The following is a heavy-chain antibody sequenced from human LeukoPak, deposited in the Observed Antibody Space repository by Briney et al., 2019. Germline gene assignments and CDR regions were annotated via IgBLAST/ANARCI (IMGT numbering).Heavy chain of an antibody. Sequence: SETLSLTCTVSGGSISSSSYYWGWIRQPPGKGLEWIGSIYYSGSTYYNPSLKSRVTISVDTSKNQFSLKLSSVTAADTAVYYCARPDDYGDYDAFEIWGQGTMVTVSS. D-gene: IGHD4-17*01. CDR3: ARPDDYGDYDAFEI. CDR2: IYYSGST. J-gene: IGHJ3*02. V-gene: IGHV4-39*01. CDR1: GGSISSSSYY.